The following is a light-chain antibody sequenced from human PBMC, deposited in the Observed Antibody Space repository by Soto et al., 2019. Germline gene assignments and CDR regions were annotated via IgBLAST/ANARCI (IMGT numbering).Light chain of an antibody. CDR1: QSISSY. J-gene: IGKJ4*01. CDR2: AAS. V-gene: IGKV1-39*01. CDR3: QQSYSTLLP. Sequence: DIQMTQSPSSLSASVGDRVTITCRASQSISSYLYWYQQKPGKAPKLLIYAASSLQSAVPSRFSCSGSGTDFTLTISSLQPEDFATYCGQQSYSTLLPFCGGTKVEIK.